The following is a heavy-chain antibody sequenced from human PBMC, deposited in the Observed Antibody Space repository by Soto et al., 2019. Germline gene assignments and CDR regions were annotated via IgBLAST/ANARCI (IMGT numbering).Heavy chain of an antibody. Sequence: QVQLVESGGGVVQPGRSLRLSCAASGFTFSSYAMHWVRQAPGKGLEWVAVISYDGSNKYYADSVKGRFTISRDNSKNTLYLQMNSLRAEDTAVYYCARGRYCSGGSCYSLSYYYGMDVWGQGTTVTVSS. CDR3: ARGRYCSGGSCYSLSYYYGMDV. CDR1: GFTFSSYA. V-gene: IGHV3-30-3*01. J-gene: IGHJ6*02. CDR2: ISYDGSNK. D-gene: IGHD2-15*01.